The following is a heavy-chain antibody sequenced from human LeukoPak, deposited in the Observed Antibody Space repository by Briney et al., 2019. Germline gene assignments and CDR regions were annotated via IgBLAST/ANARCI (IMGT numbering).Heavy chain of an antibody. V-gene: IGHV2-5*01. Sequence: ESGPTLVNPTQTLTLTCTFSGFSPTTSGVGVGWIRQPPGKALEWLALIYWNNDNRYNPSLKTRLTITKDTSKNQVVLIMANMDPVDTATYYCAHYGDYRFLYYFDYWGQGTPVTVSS. CDR1: GFSPTTSGVG. CDR2: IYWNNDN. CDR3: AHYGDYRFLYYFDY. J-gene: IGHJ4*02. D-gene: IGHD4-17*01.